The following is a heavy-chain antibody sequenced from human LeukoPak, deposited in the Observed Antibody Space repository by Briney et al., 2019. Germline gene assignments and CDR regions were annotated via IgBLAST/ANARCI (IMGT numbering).Heavy chain of an antibody. CDR3: AKLLWFGELSVDY. D-gene: IGHD3-10*01. V-gene: IGHV3-7*01. CDR2: IKQDGSEK. J-gene: IGHJ4*02. CDR1: GFTFSSYW. Sequence: PGGSLRLSCAASGFTFSSYWMSWVRQAPGKGLEWVANIKQDGSEKYYVDSVKGRFTISRDNAKNSLYLQMNSLRAEDTAVYYCAKLLWFGELSVDYWGQGTLVTVSS.